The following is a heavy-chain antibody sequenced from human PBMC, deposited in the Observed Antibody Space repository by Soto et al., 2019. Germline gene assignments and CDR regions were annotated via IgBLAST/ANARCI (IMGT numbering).Heavy chain of an antibody. Sequence: PGESLKISCKGSGYSFTSYWIGWVRQMPGKGLEWMGIIYPGDSDTRYSPSFQGQVTISADKSISTAYLQWSSLKASDTAMYYCARLPRAGGYSIKPSYYSYMDVWGKGTTVTVSS. V-gene: IGHV5-51*01. CDR3: ARLPRAGGYSIKPSYYSYMDV. CDR2: IYPGDSDT. D-gene: IGHD4-4*01. CDR1: GYSFTSYW. J-gene: IGHJ6*03.